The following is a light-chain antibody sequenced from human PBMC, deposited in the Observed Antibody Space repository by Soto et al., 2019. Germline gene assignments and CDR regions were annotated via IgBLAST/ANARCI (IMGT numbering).Light chain of an antibody. CDR3: QQSYRTPPIT. J-gene: IGKJ5*01. Sequence: DIQMTQSPSSLSASVGDRVTITCRASQSISSYLNWYQQKPGKAPKLLIYAASSLQSGVPSRFSGSGSGTDFTLTISSLQPEEFATYYCQQSYRTPPITFGQGTRLEIK. V-gene: IGKV1-39*01. CDR2: AAS. CDR1: QSISSY.